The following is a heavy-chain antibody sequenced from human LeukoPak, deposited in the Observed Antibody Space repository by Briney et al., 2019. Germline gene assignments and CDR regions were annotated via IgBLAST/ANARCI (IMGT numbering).Heavy chain of an antibody. D-gene: IGHD2-15*01. V-gene: IGHV3-74*01. Sequence: GGSLRLSCAASGFSFSTYWMHWVRQVPGKGLVWVSRISPDGSSTACADSVKGRFTISRDNAKNTLDVQKNSLRVEDTAVYYCARERGGGYDPIDSWGQGILVTVSS. J-gene: IGHJ4*02. CDR3: ARERGGGYDPIDS. CDR1: GFSFSTYW. CDR2: ISPDGSST.